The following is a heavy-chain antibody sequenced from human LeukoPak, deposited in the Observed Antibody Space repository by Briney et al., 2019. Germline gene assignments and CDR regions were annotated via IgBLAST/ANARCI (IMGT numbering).Heavy chain of an antibody. Sequence: GGSLRLSCSASGFTFSTYIMHWVRQAPGKGLETVSAITGNGGSTFYADSVKGRFTITRDNSKNTLYLQMSSLRAEDTAMYYCARRDDYSAYDCWGQGTLVTVSS. D-gene: IGHD5-24*01. J-gene: IGHJ4*02. CDR3: ARRDDYSAYDC. CDR2: ITGNGGST. CDR1: GFTFSTYI. V-gene: IGHV3-64D*06.